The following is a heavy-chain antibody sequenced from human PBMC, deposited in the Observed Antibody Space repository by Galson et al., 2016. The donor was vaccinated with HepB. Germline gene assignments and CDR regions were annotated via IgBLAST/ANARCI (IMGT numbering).Heavy chain of an antibody. CDR1: GLTFTTSG. V-gene: IGHV3-33*01. CDR2: VWYDGSNE. CDR3: ARDVLGGGAGTGGGYYYYFYGMDV. Sequence: SLRLSCAASGLTFTTSGMHWVRQAPGKGLEWVAVVWYDGSNEYYADSVRGRFTISRDNSQNALYLQMSSRRVEDTAVYYCARDVLGGGAGTGGGYYYYFYGMDVWGRGTTVTVSS. D-gene: IGHD2-8*02. J-gene: IGHJ6*04.